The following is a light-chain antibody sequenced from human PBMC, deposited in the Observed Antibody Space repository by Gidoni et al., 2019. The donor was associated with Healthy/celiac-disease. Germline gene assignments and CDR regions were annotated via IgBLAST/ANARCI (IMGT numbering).Light chain of an antibody. CDR3: QVWDSTYNHPV. V-gene: IGLV3-21*04. CDR2: YET. J-gene: IGLJ3*02. CDR1: NIGDKS. Sequence: SYVLTQPPSVSVAPGKTASISCGGTNIGDKSVHWYQQRPGQAPLVIISYETDRPSGIPERISGSNSGNSATLTISRVEAGDEADFYCQVWDSTYNHPVFGGGTKLT.